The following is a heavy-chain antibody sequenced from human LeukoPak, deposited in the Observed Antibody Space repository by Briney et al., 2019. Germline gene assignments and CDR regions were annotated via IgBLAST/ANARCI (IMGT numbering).Heavy chain of an antibody. Sequence: SETLSLTCTVSGGSISSHYWSWIRQPPGKGLEWIGYIYYSGSTNYNPSLKSRVTISVDTSKNQLSLKLSSVTAADTAVYYCAREHYDFWSGYYRYWGQGALVTVSS. D-gene: IGHD3-3*01. CDR1: GGSISSHY. V-gene: IGHV4-59*11. CDR2: IYYSGST. CDR3: AREHYDFWSGYYRY. J-gene: IGHJ4*02.